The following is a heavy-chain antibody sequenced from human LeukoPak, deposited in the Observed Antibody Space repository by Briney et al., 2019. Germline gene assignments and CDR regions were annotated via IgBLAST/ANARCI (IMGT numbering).Heavy chain of an antibody. V-gene: IGHV7-4-1*02. CDR1: GYTFTSYA. Sequence: GSVKVSCKASGYTFTSYAMNWVRQAPGQGLEWMGWINTNTGNPTYAQGFTGRFVFSLDTSVSTAYLQISSLKAEDTAVYYCARSGSSGEDYYYYGMDVWGQGTTVTVSS. CDR2: INTNTGNP. J-gene: IGHJ6*02. D-gene: IGHD7-27*01. CDR3: ARSGSSGEDYYYYGMDV.